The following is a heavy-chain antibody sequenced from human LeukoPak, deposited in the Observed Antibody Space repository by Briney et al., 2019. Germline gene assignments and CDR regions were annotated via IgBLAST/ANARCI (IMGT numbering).Heavy chain of an antibody. CDR3: ARLTTTVTTPFDY. CDR1: GFTFSSYE. CDR2: ITGSGSTI. V-gene: IGHV3-48*03. D-gene: IGHD4-17*01. Sequence: PGGSLRLSCVASGFTFSSYEMNWVSQAPGKGLEWGSYITGSGSTIYYADTVKGRFTISRENAKNSLYLQMNSMRAEDTAVYYCARLTTTVTTPFDYWGQGTLATVSS. J-gene: IGHJ4*02.